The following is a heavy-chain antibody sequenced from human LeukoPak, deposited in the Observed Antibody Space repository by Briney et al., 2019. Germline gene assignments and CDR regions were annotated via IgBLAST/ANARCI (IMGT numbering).Heavy chain of an antibody. J-gene: IGHJ4*02. D-gene: IGHD5-12*01. Sequence: SETLSLTCTLSVGSISRYYWSCMRQPPERGLEWIGYIYYSGSTNYNPSRKSRATISVDTSKNQFSLKLSSVTAADTAVYYCARLWSGYDIDSDYWGQGTLVTVSS. CDR3: ARLWSGYDIDSDY. CDR1: VGSISRYY. CDR2: IYYSGST. V-gene: IGHV4-59*08.